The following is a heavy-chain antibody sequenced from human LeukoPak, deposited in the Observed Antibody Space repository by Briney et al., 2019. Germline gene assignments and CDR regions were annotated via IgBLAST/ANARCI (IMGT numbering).Heavy chain of an antibody. CDR1: GFTFSTYG. J-gene: IGHJ4*02. V-gene: IGHV3-30*02. D-gene: IGHD2-15*01. CDR2: IRSDGSNK. Sequence: GGSLRLSCAASGFTFSTYGMHWVRQTPDKGLEWVAAIRSDGSNKYFADSVKGRFTISRDNSKNTLYLQMNSLRTADTAIYYCAKGGGGYVDYWGQGTLVTVSS. CDR3: AKGGGGYVDY.